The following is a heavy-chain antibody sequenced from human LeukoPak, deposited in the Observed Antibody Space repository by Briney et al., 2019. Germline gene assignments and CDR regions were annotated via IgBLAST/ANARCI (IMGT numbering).Heavy chain of an antibody. J-gene: IGHJ5*02. V-gene: IGHV4-59*08. D-gene: IGHD4-17*01. Sequence: SETLSLTCTVSGGSISSYYWSWIRQPPGKGLEWIGYIYYTGSTNCNPSLKSRVTISVDTSKNQFSLKLGSVTAADTAVYYCARHVFGPDDDYDGPWFDPWGQGTLVTVSS. CDR1: GGSISSYY. CDR2: IYYTGST. CDR3: ARHVFGPDDDYDGPWFDP.